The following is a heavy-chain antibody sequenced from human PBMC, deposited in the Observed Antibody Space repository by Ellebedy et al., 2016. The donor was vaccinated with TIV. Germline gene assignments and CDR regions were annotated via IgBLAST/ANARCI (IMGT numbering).Heavy chain of an antibody. D-gene: IGHD3-9*01. Sequence: PGGSLRLSCRGSGFTFNNYWISWVRQALGKGLEWVANIKYDGSEKYFVDSVKGRFSISRDNVKSSLSLEMDNLRTDATAVYYCARATGPASFDIWGQGTLVTVSS. CDR1: GFTFNNYW. CDR3: ARATGPASFDI. CDR2: IKYDGSEK. V-gene: IGHV3-7*03. J-gene: IGHJ3*02.